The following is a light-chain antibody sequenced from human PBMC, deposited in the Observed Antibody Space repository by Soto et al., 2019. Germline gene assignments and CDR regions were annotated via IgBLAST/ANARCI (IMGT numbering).Light chain of an antibody. CDR1: SSNIGSNN. CDR2: SNN. CDR3: AAWDDSLNGPHVV. Sequence: QPVLTQPTSASGTPGQRVTISCSGSSSNIGSNNVNWYQQLPGTAPKLLIYSNNQRPSGVPDRFSGSKSGTSASLAISGLQSEDEADYYCAAWDDSLNGPHVVFGGGTKLTVL. J-gene: IGLJ2*01. V-gene: IGLV1-44*01.